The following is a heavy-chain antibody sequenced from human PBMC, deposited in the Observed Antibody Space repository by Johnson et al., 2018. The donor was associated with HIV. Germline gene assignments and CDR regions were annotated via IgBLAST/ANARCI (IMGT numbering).Heavy chain of an antibody. V-gene: IGHV3-20*04. CDR1: GFTFDEHG. J-gene: IGHJ3*02. CDR3: ARGRDGYNSDAFDI. D-gene: IGHD5-24*01. CDR2: ISWNSGSI. Sequence: VQLMESGGGVIRPGGSLRLSCAASGFTFDEHGMSWVRQAPGKGLEWGSGISWNSGSIGYADSVKGRFTISRDNAKNSMYLQMNSLRAEDTAVYYCARGRDGYNSDAFDILCQGTMFNVSS.